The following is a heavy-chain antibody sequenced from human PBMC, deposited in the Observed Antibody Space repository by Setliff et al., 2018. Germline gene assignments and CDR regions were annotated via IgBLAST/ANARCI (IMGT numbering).Heavy chain of an antibody. V-gene: IGHV4-61*02. CDR2: LHTSGSI. J-gene: IGHJ4*02. D-gene: IGHD1-26*01. Sequence: PSETLSLTCTVSGGSISSGTYCWSWIRQPAGKGLEWIGRLHTSGSINYNPSLKSRVTISVDTSKNQFSLRLRSVTAADTAVYFCARDNTMVGATDYWGLGTLVTVSS. CDR1: GGSISSGTYC. CDR3: ARDNTMVGATDY.